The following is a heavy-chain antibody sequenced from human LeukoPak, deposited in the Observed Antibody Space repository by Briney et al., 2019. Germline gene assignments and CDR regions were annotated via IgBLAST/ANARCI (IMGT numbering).Heavy chain of an antibody. J-gene: IGHJ4*02. CDR1: GLTLSSNY. V-gene: IGHV3-53*01. D-gene: IGHD3-16*01. CDR2: IYSGGSK. Sequence: GGSLTLSCAASGLTLSSNYMSWLRQAPGEGLEWVSVIYSGGSKYYSDSVKGRFTISRDNSKNTMYLQINSLRAEDTAVYYCARAPGEQYRGYYFDYWGQGTLVTVSS. CDR3: ARAPGEQYRGYYFDY.